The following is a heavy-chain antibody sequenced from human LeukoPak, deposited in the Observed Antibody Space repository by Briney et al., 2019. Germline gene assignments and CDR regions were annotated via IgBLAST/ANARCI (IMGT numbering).Heavy chain of an antibody. CDR1: GGTFSSYA. CDR2: IIPIFGTA. D-gene: IGHD3-10*01. CDR3: ASPGPMVQGVIDYYGMDV. V-gene: IGHV1-69*13. J-gene: IGHJ6*02. Sequence: ASVKVSCKASGGTFSSYAISWVRQAPGQGLEWMGGIIPIFGTANYAQKFQGRVTITADESTSTAYMELSSLRSEDTAVYYCASPGPMVQGVIDYYGMDVWGQGTTVTVSS.